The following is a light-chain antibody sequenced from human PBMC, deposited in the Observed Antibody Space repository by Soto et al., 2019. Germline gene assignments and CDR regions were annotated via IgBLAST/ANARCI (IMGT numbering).Light chain of an antibody. J-gene: IGKJ2*01. CDR3: MQGTHWPPYT. V-gene: IGKV2-30*02. CDR1: QSLIHSDGNTY. Sequence: DVVMTQSPLSLPVTVGQPASISCRSSQSLIHSDGNTYLNWFLQRPGQSPRRLIYQVSKRDSGVQERFSGSGSGTDFTLKISRVEAEDVGVYYCMQGTHWPPYTFGQGTKLEIK. CDR2: QVS.